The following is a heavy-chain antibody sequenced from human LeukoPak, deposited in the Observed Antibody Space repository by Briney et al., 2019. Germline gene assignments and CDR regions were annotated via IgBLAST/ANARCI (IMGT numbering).Heavy chain of an antibody. V-gene: IGHV3-23*01. CDR3: ARDPNGDYIGAFDM. CDR2: IRGSGGGT. Sequence: QAGGSLRLSCAASGFIFSNYALMWLRQSPGKGLEWVSAIRGSGGGTFYADSVKGRFTIPRDNSKNTLYLQMNGLRAEDTAVYYCARDPNGDYIGAFDMWGRGTLVTVSS. D-gene: IGHD4-17*01. J-gene: IGHJ3*02. CDR1: GFIFSNYA.